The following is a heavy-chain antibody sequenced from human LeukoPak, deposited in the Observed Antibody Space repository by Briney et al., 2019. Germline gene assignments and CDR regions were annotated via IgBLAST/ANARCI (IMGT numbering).Heavy chain of an antibody. CDR3: ARTVGTTGTTGTFDI. Sequence: SETLSLTCTVSGDSISSNTYYWGWIRQPPGKGLEWIGSIHDNGNTYCNPSLKSRVSISVDTSKNQFSLKLSSVTAADTAVYYCARTVGTTGTTGTFDIWGQGTMVTVSS. CDR2: IHDNGNT. J-gene: IGHJ3*02. D-gene: IGHD1-1*01. V-gene: IGHV4-39*01. CDR1: GDSISSNTYY.